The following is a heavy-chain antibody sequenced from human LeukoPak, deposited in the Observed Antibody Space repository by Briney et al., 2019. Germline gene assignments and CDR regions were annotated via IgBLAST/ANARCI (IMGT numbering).Heavy chain of an antibody. CDR2: INSDGSST. J-gene: IGHJ3*02. Sequence: GGSLRLSCAASGITFSSYWMHWVRQAPGKGQVWVSRINSDGSSTSYADSVKGRFTISRDNAKNTLYLQMNSLRAEDTAVYYCARVKRWLQLLAFDIWGQGTMVTVSS. V-gene: IGHV3-74*01. CDR1: GITFSSYW. CDR3: ARVKRWLQLLAFDI. D-gene: IGHD5-24*01.